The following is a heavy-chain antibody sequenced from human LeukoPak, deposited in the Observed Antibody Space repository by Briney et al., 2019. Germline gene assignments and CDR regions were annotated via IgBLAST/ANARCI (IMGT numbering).Heavy chain of an antibody. D-gene: IGHD3-10*01. V-gene: IGHV3-7*05. CDR2: INGDGTQK. CDR1: GFTFSAYG. Sequence: GRSLRLSCAASGFTFSAYGMNWVRQAPGKGLEWVAAINGDGTQKFYVDSMEGRFTISRDNAKNSLYLQMNSLRAEDTAVYYCARGDRGGDWGQGTLVTVSS. CDR3: ARGDRGGD. J-gene: IGHJ4*02.